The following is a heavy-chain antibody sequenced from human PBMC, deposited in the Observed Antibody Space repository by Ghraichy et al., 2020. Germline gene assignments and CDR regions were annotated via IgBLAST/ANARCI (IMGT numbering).Heavy chain of an antibody. CDR1: GFTFANSV. J-gene: IGHJ6*02. V-gene: IGHV3-23*01. D-gene: IGHD3-9*01. CDR2: ISGSGNNP. Sequence: GESLNISCVASGFTFANSVMTWVRQPPGKGLEWVSSISGSGNNPSYADSVKGRFTISRDNSKNTLYLQMTTLRAEDAAVYYCAKPDPRLGITGWAYNMDVWGQGTTVTVS. CDR3: AKPDPRLGITGWAYNMDV.